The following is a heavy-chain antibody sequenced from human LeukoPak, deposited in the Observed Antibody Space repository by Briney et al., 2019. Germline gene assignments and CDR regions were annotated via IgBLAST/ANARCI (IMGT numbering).Heavy chain of an antibody. V-gene: IGHV4-39*07. CDR1: GGSISTRGYF. J-gene: IGHJ5*02. D-gene: IGHD1-7*01. Sequence: SETLSLTCTVSGGSISTRGYFWGWIRQPPGKGLEWIASIYYSGSTYNNPSLKSRVTVSFDTANNQFSLKVTSVTAADTAVYYCAQTNWNYGADWLDPWGQGTLVTVSS. CDR2: IYYSGST. CDR3: AQTNWNYGADWLDP.